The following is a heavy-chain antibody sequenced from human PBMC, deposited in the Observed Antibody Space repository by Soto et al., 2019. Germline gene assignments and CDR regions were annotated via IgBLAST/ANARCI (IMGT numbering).Heavy chain of an antibody. J-gene: IGHJ4*02. CDR3: ARYCSGSIGEYYFDY. D-gene: IGHD2-15*01. Sequence: PSETLSLTCAVSGGSISSGVYSWIWIRQPPGKGLEWIGYIYHSGSTYYNPSLKSRVTISVDRSKNQFSLKLSSVTAADTAVYYCARYCSGSIGEYYFDYWGQGTLVTVSS. CDR2: IYHSGST. V-gene: IGHV4-30-2*01. CDR1: GGSISSGVYS.